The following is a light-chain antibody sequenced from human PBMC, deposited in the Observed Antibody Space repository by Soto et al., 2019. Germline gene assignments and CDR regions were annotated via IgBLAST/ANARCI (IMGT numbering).Light chain of an antibody. J-gene: IGLJ3*02. CDR2: EVS. V-gene: IGLV2-14*01. CDR1: SSDVGGYDS. Sequence: QSALTQPASVSGSPGQSITISCAGTSSDVGGYDSVSWYQHHPGKAPKLMIYEVSNRPSGVSNRFSGSKSGNTASLTISGLQAEDEADYYCSSYTSSNTLVFGGGTKLTVL. CDR3: SSYTSSNTLV.